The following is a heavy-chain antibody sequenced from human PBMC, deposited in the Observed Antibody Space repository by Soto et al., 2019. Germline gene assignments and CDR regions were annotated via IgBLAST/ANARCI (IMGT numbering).Heavy chain of an antibody. CDR1: GGTFSSYA. V-gene: IGHV1-69*13. CDR3: ARVPYSSSWNYYYYGMDV. J-gene: IGHJ6*02. CDR2: IIPIFGTA. D-gene: IGHD6-13*01. Sequence: SVKVSCKASGGTFSSYAISWVRQAPGQGLEWMGGIIPIFGTANYAQKFQGRVTITADESTSTAYMELSSLRSEDTAVYYCARVPYSSSWNYYYYGMDVWGQGTTVTVSS.